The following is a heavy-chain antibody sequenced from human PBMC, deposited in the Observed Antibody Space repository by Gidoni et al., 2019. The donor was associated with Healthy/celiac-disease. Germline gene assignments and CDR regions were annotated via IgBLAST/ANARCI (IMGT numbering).Heavy chain of an antibody. CDR2: ISWECGST. Sequence: EVQLVESGGVVVQPGGSLRLSCAASGFTFDDYTLHWVRQAPGKGLEWGSLISWECGSTYYADSVKGRFTISRDNSKNSLYLQMNSLRTEDTALYYCAKDIRIGYSYGPHPPYYYYGMDVWGQGTTVTVSS. J-gene: IGHJ6*02. D-gene: IGHD5-18*01. V-gene: IGHV3-43*01. CDR3: AKDIRIGYSYGPHPPYYYYGMDV. CDR1: GFTFDDYT.